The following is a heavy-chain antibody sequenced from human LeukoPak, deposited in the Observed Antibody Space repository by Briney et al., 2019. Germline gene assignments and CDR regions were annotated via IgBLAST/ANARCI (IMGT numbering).Heavy chain of an antibody. CDR3: ARDPIVVVPAGVGWWFDP. J-gene: IGHJ5*02. D-gene: IGHD2-2*01. Sequence: ASVKVSCKASGYSFADYYMHWVRQAPGQGLEWMGWISAYNGNTNYAQKLQGRVTMTTDTSTSTAYMELRSLRSDDTAVYYCARDPIVVVPAGVGWWFDPWGQGTLVTVSS. CDR2: ISAYNGNT. CDR1: GYSFADYY. V-gene: IGHV1-18*04.